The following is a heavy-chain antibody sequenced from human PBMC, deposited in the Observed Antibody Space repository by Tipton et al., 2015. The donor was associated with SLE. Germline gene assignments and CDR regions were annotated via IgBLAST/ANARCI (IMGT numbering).Heavy chain of an antibody. D-gene: IGHD2-21*01. CDR3: ARDDIPVPYAFDI. Sequence: QLVQSGGGLVKPGGSLRLSCAASGFTFSSYSMNWVRQAPGKGLEWVSSISSSSSYIYYADSVKGRFTISRDNAKNSLCLQMNSLRAEDTAVYYCARDDIPVPYAFDIWGQGTMVTVSS. J-gene: IGHJ3*02. V-gene: IGHV3-21*01. CDR1: GFTFSSYS. CDR2: ISSSSSYI.